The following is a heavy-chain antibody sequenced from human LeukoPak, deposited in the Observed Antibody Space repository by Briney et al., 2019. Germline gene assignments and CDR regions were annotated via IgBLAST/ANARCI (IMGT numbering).Heavy chain of an antibody. CDR3: ARSGYSGYVSWF. J-gene: IGHJ4*02. D-gene: IGHD5-12*01. CDR2: ISSGGSTI. Sequence: GGSLRLSCAASGFIFSDYYMSWIRQAPGKVLEWLSFISSGGSTIYYADSVKGRFTISRGNAKNSLYLQMNSLRAEDTAVYYCARSGYSGYVSWFWGQGTLVTVSS. CDR1: GFIFSDYY. V-gene: IGHV3-11*04.